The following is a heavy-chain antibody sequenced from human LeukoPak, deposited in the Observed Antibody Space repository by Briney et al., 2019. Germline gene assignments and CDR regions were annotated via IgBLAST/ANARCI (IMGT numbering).Heavy chain of an antibody. V-gene: IGHV4-59*01. J-gene: IGHJ4*02. D-gene: IGHD3-3*01. CDR3: ASHPRADFWSGYYFDY. CDR1: GGSISSYY. Sequence: PSETLSLTCTVSGGSISSYYWSWIRQPPGKGLEWIGYIYYSGSTNYNPSLKSRVTISVDTSKNQFSLKLSSVTAADTAVYYCASHPRADFWSGYYFDYWGQGTLVTVSS. CDR2: IYYSGST.